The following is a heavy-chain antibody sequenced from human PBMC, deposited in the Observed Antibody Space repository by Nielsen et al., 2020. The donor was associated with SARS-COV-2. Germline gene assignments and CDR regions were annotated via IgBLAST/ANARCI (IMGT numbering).Heavy chain of an antibody. CDR1: GFTFDNYA. D-gene: IGHD2-15*01. V-gene: IGHV3-21*01. J-gene: IGHJ4*02. Sequence: GGSLRLSCAASGFTFDNYAIHWVRQAPGKGLEWVASISGDSNYIFYSELVKGRFTMSRDNGKNSLYLQMNTLRSEDTALYYCTRGFYSQSDCWGQGTLVTVSS. CDR3: TRGFYSQSDC. CDR2: ISGDSNYI.